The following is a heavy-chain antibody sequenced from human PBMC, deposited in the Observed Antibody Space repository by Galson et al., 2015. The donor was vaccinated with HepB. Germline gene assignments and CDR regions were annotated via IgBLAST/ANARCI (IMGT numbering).Heavy chain of an antibody. D-gene: IGHD3-16*02. CDR1: GFTFNNYW. V-gene: IGHV3-7*03. CDR3: ARGKVANYLWGTYRFDH. Sequence: SLRLSCAASGFTFNNYWMSWVRQAPGKGLEWVATVKQGGSEEYYVDSVKGRFTISRDNAKNSLFLQMSSLRAEDTAVYYCARGKVANYLWGTYRFDHWGQGTLVTVSS. CDR2: VKQGGSEE. J-gene: IGHJ4*02.